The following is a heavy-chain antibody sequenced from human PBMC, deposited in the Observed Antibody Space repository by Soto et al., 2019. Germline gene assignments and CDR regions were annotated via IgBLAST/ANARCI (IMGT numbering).Heavy chain of an antibody. CDR1: SGSISSSSSY. D-gene: IGHD4-4*01. CDR3: GAQDYSAKGYYFET. V-gene: IGHV4-39*01. Sequence: QLQLQESGPGLVKPSETLSLTCTVSSGSISSSSSYWGWIRQPPGKGLEWIGNIYYRGNTYYNPSLKSRVTISIDSSKTQFSLKLNSVTTADTAVYYCGAQDYSAKGYYFETWGQGTLVTVSS. CDR2: IYYRGNT. J-gene: IGHJ4*02.